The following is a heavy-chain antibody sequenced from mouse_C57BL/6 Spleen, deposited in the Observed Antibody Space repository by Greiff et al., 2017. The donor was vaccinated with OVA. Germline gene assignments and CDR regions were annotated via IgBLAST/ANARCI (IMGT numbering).Heavy chain of an antibody. CDR2: IYPGDGDT. CDR1: GYAFSSYW. J-gene: IGHJ3*01. CDR3: ASAYDYDYGFAY. D-gene: IGHD2-4*01. Sequence: QVQLKESGAELVKPGASVKISCKASGYAFSSYWMNWVKQRPGKGLEWIGQIYPGDGDTNYNGKFKGKATLTADKSSSTAYMQLSSLTSEDSAVYFCASAYDYDYGFAYWGQGTLVTVSA. V-gene: IGHV1-80*01.